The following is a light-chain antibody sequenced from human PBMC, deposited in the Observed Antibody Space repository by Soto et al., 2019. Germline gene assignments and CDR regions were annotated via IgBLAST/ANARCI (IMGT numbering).Light chain of an antibody. CDR1: QTVRNSY. J-gene: IGKJ2*01. CDR3: QQYDGSLPYT. V-gene: IGKV3-20*01. CDR2: GVS. Sequence: EIVLTQSPGTLSLSPGERATLSCRASQTVRNSYLAWYQQKPGQAPRLLIYGVSARATGIPDRFSGSGSGTDFTLTISSLEPEDFAVFYCQQYDGSLPYTFGQGTKLEI.